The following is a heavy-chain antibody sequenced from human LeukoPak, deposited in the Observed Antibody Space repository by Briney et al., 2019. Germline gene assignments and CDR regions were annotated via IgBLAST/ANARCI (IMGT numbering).Heavy chain of an antibody. V-gene: IGHV3-33*01. J-gene: IGHJ4*02. Sequence: GGSLRLSCAASGFTFSFYGVHWVRQAPGKGLEWVAVIWYDGSNKYYADSVKGRFTISRDNSKNTLYLQMNSLRAEDTAVYYCARLYSTIDYWGQGTLVTVSS. CDR3: ARLYSTIDY. CDR2: IWYDGSNK. CDR1: GFTFSFYG. D-gene: IGHD6-13*01.